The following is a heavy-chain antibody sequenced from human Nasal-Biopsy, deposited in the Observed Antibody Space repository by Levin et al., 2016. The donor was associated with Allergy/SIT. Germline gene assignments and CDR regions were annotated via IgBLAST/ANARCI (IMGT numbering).Heavy chain of an antibody. CDR1: GFTFSSYW. V-gene: IGHV3-20*04. J-gene: IGHJ4*02. CDR2: INWNGDRT. Sequence: GESLKISCAASGFTFSSYWMHWVRQRPGKGLEWVSGINWNGDRTGYAASVKGRFTISRDNRKKSLYLQMKTLRAEDTALYYCARGDGFPLAYWGQGTLVTVSA. D-gene: IGHD3-10*01. CDR3: ARGDGFPLAY.